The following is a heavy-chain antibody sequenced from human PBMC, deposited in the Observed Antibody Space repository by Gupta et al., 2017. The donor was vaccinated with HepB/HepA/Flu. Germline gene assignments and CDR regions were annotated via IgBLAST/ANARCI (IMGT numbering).Heavy chain of an antibody. Sequence: QVQLQESGPGLVKPSQTLSLTCTVSGGSISSGGYYWSWIRQHPGKGLEWIGYIYYSGSTYYNPSLKSLVTISVDTSKNQFSLKLSSVTAADTAVYYCARVKITEYNDYYYYYYMDVWGKGTTVTVSS. J-gene: IGHJ6*03. CDR2: IYYSGST. D-gene: IGHD1-20*01. V-gene: IGHV4-31*01. CDR3: ARVKITEYNDYYYYYYMDV. CDR1: GGSISSGGYY.